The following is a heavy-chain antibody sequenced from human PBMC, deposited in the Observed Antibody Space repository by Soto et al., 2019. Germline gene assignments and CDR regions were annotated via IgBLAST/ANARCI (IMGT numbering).Heavy chain of an antibody. J-gene: IGHJ4*02. CDR3: ARVYYYDSSGYSPIFDY. V-gene: IGHV4-31*03. CDR1: GGSISSGGYY. CDR2: IYYSGST. Sequence: PSETLSLTCTVSGGSISSGGYYWSWIRQHPGKGLEWIGYIYYSGSTYYNPSLKSRATISVDTSKNQFSLKLSSVTAADTAVYYCARVYYYDSSGYSPIFDYWGQGTLVTVSS. D-gene: IGHD3-22*01.